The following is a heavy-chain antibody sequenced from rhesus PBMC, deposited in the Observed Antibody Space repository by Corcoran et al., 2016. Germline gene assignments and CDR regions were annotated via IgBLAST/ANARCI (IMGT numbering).Heavy chain of an antibody. D-gene: IGHD1-44*02. CDR1: GFSISTSGTG. J-gene: IGHJ4*01. CDR2: IYWNDSK. V-gene: IGHV2-95*01. Sequence: QVTLKESGPALVKPTQTLTLTCTFSGFSISTSGTGVGWIRPPPGKALEWLASIYWNDSKYHRTSLKNNLTISKDTSKNQVVLTMLNMDPVDIATYYCARVRYSGSYNYFDYWGQGVLVTVSS. CDR3: ARVRYSGSYNYFDY.